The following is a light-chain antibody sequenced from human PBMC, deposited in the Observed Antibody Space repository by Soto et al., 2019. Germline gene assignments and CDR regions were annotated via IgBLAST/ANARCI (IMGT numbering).Light chain of an antibody. Sequence: QSVLTLPPSVSGAPGQRVTISCSGSTSNIGNNAVQWYQQLPGKAPRALIYYDDLLPTGVSKRFSGSKSGTSVSLAISGLQSDDEADYYCASWDDTLSGVVFGGGTKLTVL. CDR1: TSNIGNNA. CDR3: ASWDDTLSGVV. V-gene: IGLV1-36*01. CDR2: YDD. J-gene: IGLJ3*02.